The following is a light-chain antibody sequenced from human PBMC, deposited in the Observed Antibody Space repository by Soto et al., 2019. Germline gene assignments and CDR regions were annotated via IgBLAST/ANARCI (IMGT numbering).Light chain of an antibody. CDR1: QSVSSY. CDR3: QQYSTWPPRYT. V-gene: IGKV3-15*01. Sequence: EIVMTQSPATLSVPPGGRATLSCRASQSVSSYLAWYQQRPGQPPRLLIYRASTRATGIPDRFSGSGSGTEFSLTISSLQSEDFAVYYCQQYSTWPPRYTCGQGTKLES. CDR2: RAS. J-gene: IGKJ2*01.